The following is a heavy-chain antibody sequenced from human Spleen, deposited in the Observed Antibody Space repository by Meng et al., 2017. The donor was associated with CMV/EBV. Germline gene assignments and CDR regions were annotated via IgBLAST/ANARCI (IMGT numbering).Heavy chain of an antibody. CDR3: ARDEGASEEWDLLSTVDY. V-gene: IGHV1-18*01. J-gene: IGHJ4*02. CDR2: ISAYNGNT. D-gene: IGHD1-26*01. Sequence: ASVKVSCKASGYTFTSYGISWVRQAPGQGLEWMGWISAYNGNTNYAQKLQGRVTMTTDTSTSTAYMELRSLRSDDTAVYYCARDEGASEEWDLLSTVDYWGQGTLVTVSS. CDR1: GYTFTSYG.